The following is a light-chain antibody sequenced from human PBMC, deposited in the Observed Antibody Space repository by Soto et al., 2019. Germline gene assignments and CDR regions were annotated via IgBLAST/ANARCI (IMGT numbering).Light chain of an antibody. CDR1: SSDVGSYNR. CDR3: SSYTSSITYG. J-gene: IGLJ1*01. V-gene: IGLV2-18*02. Sequence: QSVLTQPPSVSGSPGQSVAISCTGTSSDVGSYNRVSWYQQPPGTAPKVMIYEVSNRPSGVPDRFSGSKSGNTASLTISGLQAEDEADYYCSSYTSSITYGFGTGTKVTVL. CDR2: EVS.